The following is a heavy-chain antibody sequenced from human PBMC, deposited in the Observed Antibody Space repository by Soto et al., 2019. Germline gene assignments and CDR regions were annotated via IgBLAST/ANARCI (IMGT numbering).Heavy chain of an antibody. D-gene: IGHD3-16*02. Sequence: QVQLAQSGAEERKPGASVKVSCEATGYTFTAYAMHWVRQAPGQRLEWMGWINPANGNTKYSQKFRGRLTITSDTSANPVYMELNSLTSEDTAMYYCTRSAISPYGGLIGPFDYWGQGNLVTVSS. CDR1: GYTFTAYA. V-gene: IGHV1-3*05. J-gene: IGHJ4*02. CDR2: INPANGNT. CDR3: TRSAISPYGGLIGPFDY.